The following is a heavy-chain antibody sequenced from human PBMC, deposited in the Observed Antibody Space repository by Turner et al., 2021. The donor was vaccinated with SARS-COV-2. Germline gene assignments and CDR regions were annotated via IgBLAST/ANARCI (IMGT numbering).Heavy chain of an antibody. D-gene: IGHD6-13*01. J-gene: IGHJ6*02. V-gene: IGHV3-74*01. CDR3: ARVGIAAAGPTFYYYYYGMDV. CDR1: GFTFSGYW. Sequence: EVQLVESRGGLVQPGGSLRLPCAASGFTFSGYWMHWVRQAPGKGLVWVSRINSDGSSTSYADSVKGRFTISRDNAKNTLYLQMNSLRAEDTAVYYCARVGIAAAGPTFYYYYYGMDVWGQGTTVTVSS. CDR2: INSDGSST.